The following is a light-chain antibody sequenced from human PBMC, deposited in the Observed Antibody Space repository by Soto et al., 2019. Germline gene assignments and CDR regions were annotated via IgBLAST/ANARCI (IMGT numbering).Light chain of an antibody. J-gene: IGLJ1*01. Sequence: QSALTQPASVSGSPGQSITISCTGTSSDVGRYNYVSWYQQFPGKAPKLIIYGVSNRPSGVSSRFYGSKSGNTASLTISGLQTEDEADYYCNSYAGTSYVFGPGTKLAVL. CDR3: NSYAGTSYV. CDR1: SSDVGRYNY. CDR2: GVS. V-gene: IGLV2-14*01.